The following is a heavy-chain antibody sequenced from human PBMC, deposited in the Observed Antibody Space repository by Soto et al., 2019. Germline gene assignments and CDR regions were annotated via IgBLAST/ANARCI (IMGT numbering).Heavy chain of an antibody. CDR3: AADLGFGKVSAV. Sequence: QVQVVQSGVEVRRPWSSVKVSCKASGDTFKNCVISWVRQAPGRGLKWMVGIIPLFGTTDFTQRFQGRLTITTDESTTTAYMALSRLRSEDTATYYCAADLGFGKVSAVWGQGTMVIVSS. V-gene: IGHV1-69*01. J-gene: IGHJ6*02. CDR2: IIPLFGTT. D-gene: IGHD3-10*01. CDR1: GDTFKNCV.